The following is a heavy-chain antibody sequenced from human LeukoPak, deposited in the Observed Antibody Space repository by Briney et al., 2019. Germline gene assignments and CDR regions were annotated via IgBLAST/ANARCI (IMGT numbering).Heavy chain of an antibody. V-gene: IGHV1-2*02. Sequence: ASVKVSCKASGYTXTGYYMHWVRQAPGQGLEWMGWINPNSGGTNCAQKFQGRVTMTRDTSISTAYMELSRLRSDDTAVYYCARGGRYCSGGSCYQDYWGQGTLVTVSS. D-gene: IGHD2-15*01. CDR2: INPNSGGT. J-gene: IGHJ4*02. CDR3: ARGGRYCSGGSCYQDY. CDR1: GYTXTGYY.